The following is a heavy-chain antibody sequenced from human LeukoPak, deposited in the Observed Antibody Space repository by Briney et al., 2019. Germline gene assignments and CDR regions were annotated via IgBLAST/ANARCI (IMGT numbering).Heavy chain of an antibody. CDR1: GGTYSIYG. Sequence: ASVKVSCKASGGTYSIYGISWVRQAPGQGLEWMGGIIPIFGTANYAQKFQGRVTITADESTSTAYMELSSLRSEDTAVYYCAREHSSSWDYYFDYWGQGALVTVSS. J-gene: IGHJ4*02. D-gene: IGHD6-13*01. CDR3: AREHSSSWDYYFDY. CDR2: IIPIFGTA. V-gene: IGHV1-69*13.